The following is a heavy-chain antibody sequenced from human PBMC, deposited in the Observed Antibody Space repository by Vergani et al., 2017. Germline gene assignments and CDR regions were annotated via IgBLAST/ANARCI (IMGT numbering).Heavy chain of an antibody. J-gene: IGHJ6*03. V-gene: IGHV3-21*01. CDR2: ISSSSSYI. D-gene: IGHD6-6*01. Sequence: EVQLVESGGGLVKPGGSLRLSCASSGFTFSSYSMNWVRQAPGKGLEWVSSISSSSSYIYYADSVKGRFTISRDNAKNSLYLQMKSLRAEDTAGYYCSRDSANEYSSSVYYYYYMDVWGKGTTVTVSS. CDR1: GFTFSSYS. CDR3: SRDSANEYSSSVYYYYYMDV.